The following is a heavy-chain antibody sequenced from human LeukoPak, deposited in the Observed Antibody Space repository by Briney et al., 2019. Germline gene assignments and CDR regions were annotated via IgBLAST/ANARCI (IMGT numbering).Heavy chain of an antibody. V-gene: IGHV3-23*01. CDR1: GFTFSSYG. J-gene: IGHJ4*02. D-gene: IGHD3-22*01. Sequence: WGSLRLSCAASGFTFSSYGMSWVRQAPGKGLEWVSAISGSGGSTYYADSVKGRFTISRDNSKNTLYLQMNSLRAGDTAVYYCARDRGYDYDSSGYYYPPSFLDYWGQGTLVTVSS. CDR3: ARDRGYDYDSSGYYYPPSFLDY. CDR2: ISGSGGST.